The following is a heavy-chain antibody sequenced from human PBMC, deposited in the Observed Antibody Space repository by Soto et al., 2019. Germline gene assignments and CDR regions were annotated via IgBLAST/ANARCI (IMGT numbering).Heavy chain of an antibody. D-gene: IGHD3-3*01. CDR3: AIFGSRRHQYYFVS. V-gene: IGHV4-39*01. CDR1: GGSISSSTYY. Sequence: SETLSLTCTVSGGSISSSTYYWGWIRQPPGKGLEWIGNIFYSGATYYNPSLKSRVTVSVDTSKNQFSLKLSSVTAADTAVYYCAIFGSRRHQYYFVSWGPGALVTVFS. CDR2: IFYSGAT. J-gene: IGHJ4*02.